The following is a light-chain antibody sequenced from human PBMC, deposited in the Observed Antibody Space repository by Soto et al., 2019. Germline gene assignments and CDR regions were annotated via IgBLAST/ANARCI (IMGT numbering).Light chain of an antibody. CDR3: QVWDSRHDHLWV. V-gene: IGLV3-21*02. Sequence: SYELTQPPSVSVAPRQTARITCGGNIIETNSVHWYQQKPGQAPVLVVYDDSDRPPGSPERFSGSKSGNTATLTISRVEAGDEADYYCQVWDSRHDHLWVFGGGTKLTVL. J-gene: IGLJ3*02. CDR2: DDS. CDR1: IIETNS.